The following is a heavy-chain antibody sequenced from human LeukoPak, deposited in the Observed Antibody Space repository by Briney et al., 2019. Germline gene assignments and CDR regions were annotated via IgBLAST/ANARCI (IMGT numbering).Heavy chain of an antibody. J-gene: IGHJ4*02. V-gene: IGHV4-34*01. CDR1: GGSFSGYY. D-gene: IGHD1-26*01. CDR2: INHNGST. Sequence: SETLSLTCAVYGGSFSGYYWSGIRQPPGKGLEWIGEINHNGSTNYNPSLKSRVTISVDTSKNQFSLKLSSVTAADTAVYYCARWEGGTYYDFDYWGKGTLVTVSS. CDR3: ARWEGGTYYDFDY.